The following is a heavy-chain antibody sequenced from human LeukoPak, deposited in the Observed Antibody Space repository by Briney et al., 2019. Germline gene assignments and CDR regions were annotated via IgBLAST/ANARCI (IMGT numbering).Heavy chain of an antibody. D-gene: IGHD3-10*01. V-gene: IGHV4-34*01. CDR3: ARGRPGSSYIY. CDR1: GGSFSGYY. Sequence: SETLSLTWAVYGGSFSGYYWSWIRQPPGKRLEWIGEINHSGSTNYNPSLKSRVTISVDASKNQFSLKLSSVTAADPAVYYCARGRPGSSYIYWGQGTLVTVSS. J-gene: IGHJ4*02. CDR2: INHSGST.